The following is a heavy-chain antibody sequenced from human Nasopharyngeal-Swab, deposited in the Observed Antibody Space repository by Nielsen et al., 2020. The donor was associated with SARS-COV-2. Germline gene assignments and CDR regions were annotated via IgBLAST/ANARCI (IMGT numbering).Heavy chain of an antibody. V-gene: IGHV4-59*08. D-gene: IGHD3-22*01. CDR2: IYYSGST. Sequence: WIRQPPGKGPEWIGYIYYSGSTNYSPSLKSRVTISVDTSKNQFSLKLSSVTAADTAVYYCARQSWAGYYYDSSGYMDVWGKGTTVTVSS. J-gene: IGHJ6*04. CDR3: ARQSWAGYYYDSSGYMDV.